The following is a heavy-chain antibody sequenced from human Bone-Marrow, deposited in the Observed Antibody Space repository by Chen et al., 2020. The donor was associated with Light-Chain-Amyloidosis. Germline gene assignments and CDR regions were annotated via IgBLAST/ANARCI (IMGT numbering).Heavy chain of an antibody. Sequence: GPEVKKPGESMKISCKGSGYTFPNYWIGWVRQMPGKGLEWMGVIYPDDSDARYSPSFEGQVTISADKSITTAYLQWRSLKASDTAMYYCARRRDGYNFDYWGQGTLVTVSS. J-gene: IGHJ4*02. D-gene: IGHD5-12*01. CDR1: GYTFPNYW. CDR3: ARRRDGYNFDY. V-gene: IGHV5-51*01. CDR2: IYPDDSDA.